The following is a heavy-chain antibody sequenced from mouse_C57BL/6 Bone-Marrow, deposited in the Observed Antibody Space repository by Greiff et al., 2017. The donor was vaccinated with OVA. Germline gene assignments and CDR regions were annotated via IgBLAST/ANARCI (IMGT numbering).Heavy chain of an antibody. Sequence: EVQGVESVAELVRPGASVKLSCTASGFNIKNTYMHWVKQRPEQGLEWIGRIDPANGNTKYAPKFQGKATITADTSSNTAYLQLSSLTSEDTAIYYCAPYYYGSSYWFAYWGQGTLVTVSA. CDR1: GFNIKNTY. D-gene: IGHD1-1*01. CDR3: APYYYGSSYWFAY. J-gene: IGHJ3*01. V-gene: IGHV14-3*01. CDR2: IDPANGNT.